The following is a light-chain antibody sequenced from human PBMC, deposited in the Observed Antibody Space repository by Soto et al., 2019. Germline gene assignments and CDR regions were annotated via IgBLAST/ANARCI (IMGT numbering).Light chain of an antibody. CDR1: QSVSDNY. V-gene: IGKV3-20*01. CDR3: KQYGGPDT. J-gene: IGKJ2*01. Sequence: EIVLTQSPGTLSLSPGERGTLSCRASQSVSDNYLAWYQHKPGQAPRLLIYGVSIRATGIPDRFSGSGSGTDFTLTISRLETEDFAVYYCKQYGGPDTFGQGTKLEIK. CDR2: GVS.